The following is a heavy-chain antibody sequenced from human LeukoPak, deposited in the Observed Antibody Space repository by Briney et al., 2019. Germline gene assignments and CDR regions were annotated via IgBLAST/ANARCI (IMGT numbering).Heavy chain of an antibody. CDR3: ARQSGIAVRGGWYFEL. V-gene: IGHV4-34*01. CDR2: INHRGST. CDR1: GGSFRGYY. Sequence: SETLSLTCAVFGGSFRGYYWSWIRQPPGKGLEWIGAINHRGSTKYNPSLKSRVTISVDPSKNQFSLNLRSATAADTAVYYCARQSGIAVRGGWYFELWGRGTLVTVSS. J-gene: IGHJ2*01. D-gene: IGHD6-19*01.